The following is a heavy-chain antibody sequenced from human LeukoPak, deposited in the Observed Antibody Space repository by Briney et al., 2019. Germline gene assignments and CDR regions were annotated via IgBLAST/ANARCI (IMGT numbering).Heavy chain of an antibody. CDR1: GGSISTYY. CDR3: ARWKGYGGIQSFDY. V-gene: IGHV4-59*01. D-gene: IGHD4-23*01. CDR2: IYHSGST. Sequence: SETLSLTCTVSGGSISTYYWNWIRQPPGKGLEWIGYIYHSGSTNYNPSLKSRVTISVDTSKNQFSLKLSSVTAADTAVYYCARWKGYGGIQSFDYWGQGTLVTVSS. J-gene: IGHJ4*02.